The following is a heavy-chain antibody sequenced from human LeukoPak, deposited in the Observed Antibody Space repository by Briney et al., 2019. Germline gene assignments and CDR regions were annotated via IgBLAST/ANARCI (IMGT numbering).Heavy chain of an antibody. CDR2: VYPGDSDT. J-gene: IGHJ6*02. CDR1: GYSFTSYW. V-gene: IGHV5-51*01. Sequence: GESLKISCKGSGYSFTSYWIGWVRQMPGKGLEWMGIVYPGDSDTRYSPSFQGRVTISADKSISTAYLQWSSLKASDTAMYYCARAGAGDRPYYYYGMDVWGQGTTVTVSS. D-gene: IGHD7-27*01. CDR3: ARAGAGDRPYYYYGMDV.